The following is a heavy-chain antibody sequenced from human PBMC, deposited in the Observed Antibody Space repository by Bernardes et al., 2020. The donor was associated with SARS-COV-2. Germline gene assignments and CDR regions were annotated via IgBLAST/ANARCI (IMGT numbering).Heavy chain of an antibody. CDR2: ISSGGTYI. J-gene: IGHJ4*02. Sequence: GGSLRLSCAASGFNFINYTMNWVRQAPGKGLEWVSSISSGGTYISYADSVKGRFTISRDNAKNSLYLQMDGLRVDDTAIYSCATKWELRGGTLGWGQGTLVTVSS. CDR3: ATKWELRGGTLG. V-gene: IGHV3-21*01. CDR1: GFNFINYT. D-gene: IGHD1-26*01.